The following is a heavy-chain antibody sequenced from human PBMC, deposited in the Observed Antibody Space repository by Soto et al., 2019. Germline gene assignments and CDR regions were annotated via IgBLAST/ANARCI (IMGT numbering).Heavy chain of an antibody. J-gene: IGHJ6*02. Sequence: QVQLVQSAPEVKKPGASVKVSCKASGYTFTNYHVNWVRQAPGQGPEWMGWISASTGNTNYTQNLQGGVPIPANPRRGTAYWGRRGRTPDDRAVNYGAGGPGWGRGLMATRGGAGGGMDVWGQGTAVTVSS. CDR3: AGGPGWGRGLMATRGGAGGGMDV. CDR2: ISASTGNT. CDR1: GYTFTNYH. V-gene: IGHV1-18*04. D-gene: IGHD3-16*01.